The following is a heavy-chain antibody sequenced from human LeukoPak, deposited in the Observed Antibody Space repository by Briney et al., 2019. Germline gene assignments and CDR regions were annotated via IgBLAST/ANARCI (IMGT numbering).Heavy chain of an antibody. Sequence: SVKVSCKASGGTFSSYTISWVRKAPGQGPEWMGRIIPILGIANYAQKFQGRVTITADKSTSTAYMELSSLRSEDTAVYYCASGRSSGYYYGMDVWGQGTTVTVSS. CDR1: GGTFSSYT. CDR3: ASGRSSGYYYGMDV. V-gene: IGHV1-69*02. J-gene: IGHJ6*02. CDR2: IIPILGIA. D-gene: IGHD3-10*01.